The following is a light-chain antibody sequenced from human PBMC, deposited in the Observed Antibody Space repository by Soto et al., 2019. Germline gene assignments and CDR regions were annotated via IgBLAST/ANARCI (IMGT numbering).Light chain of an antibody. V-gene: IGLV3-25*03. Sequence: SYELTQPPSVSVSPGQTARITCSGDALPKQYVYWYQQKPGQAPVLVIYKDTERPSGIPERFSGSSSGTTVTLTISGVQAEDEADYYCQSADSSGTYVVFGGGTKLTVL. CDR2: KDT. J-gene: IGLJ2*01. CDR3: QSADSSGTYVV. CDR1: ALPKQY.